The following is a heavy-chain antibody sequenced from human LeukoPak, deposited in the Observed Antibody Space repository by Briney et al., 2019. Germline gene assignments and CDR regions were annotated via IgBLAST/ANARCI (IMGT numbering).Heavy chain of an antibody. V-gene: IGHV4-61*02. CDR2: IYTSGST. CDR3: ARDYESAPDRYYFDY. J-gene: IGHJ4*02. D-gene: IGHD3-3*01. Sequence: PSETLSLTCTVSGGSISSGSYYWSWIRQPAGKGLEWIGRIYTSGSTNYNPSLKSRVTISVDTSKNQFSLKLSSVTAADTAVYYCARDYESAPDRYYFDYWGQGTLVTVSS. CDR1: GGSISSGSYY.